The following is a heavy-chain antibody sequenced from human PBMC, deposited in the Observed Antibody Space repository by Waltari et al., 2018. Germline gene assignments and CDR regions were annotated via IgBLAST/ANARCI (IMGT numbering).Heavy chain of an antibody. CDR3: ARSVYDFWSGYYTGGAFDI. V-gene: IGHV4-59*01. CDR2: IYYSGST. J-gene: IGHJ3*02. CDR1: GGSISSYY. D-gene: IGHD3-3*01. Sequence: QVQLQESGPGLVKPSETLSLTCTVSGGSISSYYWSWIRQPPGKGLEWIGYIYYSGSTNYYPSLKSRVTISVDPSKNQFSLKLSSVTAADTAVYYCARSVYDFWSGYYTGGAFDIWGQGTMVTVSS.